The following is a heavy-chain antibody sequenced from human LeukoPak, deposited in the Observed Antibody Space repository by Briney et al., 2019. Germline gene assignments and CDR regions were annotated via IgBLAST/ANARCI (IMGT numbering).Heavy chain of an antibody. CDR2: INSSGGT. Sequence: PSETLSLTCAVSGGSFRGYYWNWIRQPPGKGLEWAGEINSSGGTNYNPSLKSRLILSVDTSKYQSSLKLSSVTAADTAVYYCARGRNYYESSGYYYYFDYWGQGTLVTVAS. CDR1: GGSFRGYY. CDR3: ARGRNYYESSGYYYYFDY. V-gene: IGHV4-34*01. J-gene: IGHJ4*02. D-gene: IGHD3-22*01.